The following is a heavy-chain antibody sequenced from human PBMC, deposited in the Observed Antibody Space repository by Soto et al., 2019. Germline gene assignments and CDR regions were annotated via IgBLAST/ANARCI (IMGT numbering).Heavy chain of an antibody. CDR1: GGSISSGNW. D-gene: IGHD2-15*01. Sequence: VQLQESGPGLVEPSGTLSLTCAVSGGSISSGNWWSWVRQPPGKGLEWIGEIYHTGSTKYNPSLKSRVSISVDTSNNQFSLKVSSVAAADTAVYDCARDGSGADNAAFWGQGTLVTVSS. CDR3: ARDGSGADNAAF. J-gene: IGHJ4*02. V-gene: IGHV4-4*02. CDR2: IYHTGST.